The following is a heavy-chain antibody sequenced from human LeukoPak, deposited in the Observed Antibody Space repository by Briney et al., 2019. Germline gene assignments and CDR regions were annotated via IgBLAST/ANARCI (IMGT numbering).Heavy chain of an antibody. Sequence: GGSLRLSCAASGFTFDDYAMHWVRQAPGKGLEWVSGISWNSGSIGYADSVKGRFTISRDNAKNSLYLQMDSLRAEDTALYYCAKLGYGDYVSWGQGTLVTVSS. V-gene: IGHV3-9*01. CDR1: GFTFDDYA. J-gene: IGHJ5*02. D-gene: IGHD4-17*01. CDR2: ISWNSGSI. CDR3: AKLGYGDYVS.